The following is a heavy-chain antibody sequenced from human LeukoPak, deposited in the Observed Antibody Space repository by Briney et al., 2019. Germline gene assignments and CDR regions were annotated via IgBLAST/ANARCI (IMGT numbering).Heavy chain of an antibody. D-gene: IGHD6-6*01. CDR1: GFTFSSSS. J-gene: IGHJ6*03. CDR2: ISGSGGST. CDR3: AKGAIAARPDDYYYYMDV. Sequence: GGSLRLSCAASGFTFSSSSMNWVRQAPGKGLEWVSAISGSGGSTYYADSVKGRFTISRDNSKNTLYLQMNSLRAEDTAVYYCAKGAIAARPDDYYYYMDVWGQGTTVTVSS. V-gene: IGHV3-23*01.